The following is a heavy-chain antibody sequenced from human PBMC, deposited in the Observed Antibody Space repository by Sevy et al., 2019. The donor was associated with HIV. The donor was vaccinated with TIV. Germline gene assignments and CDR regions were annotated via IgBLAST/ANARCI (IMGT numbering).Heavy chain of an antibody. V-gene: IGHV3-30-3*01. J-gene: IGHJ3*02. D-gene: IGHD6-19*01. Sequence: GSLRLSCAASGFTFSSYAMHWVRQAPGKGLEWVAVISYDGSNKYYADSVKGRFTISRDNSKNTLYLQMNSLRAEDTAVYYCARDRAVAGTSYAFDIWGQGTMVTVSS. CDR3: ARDRAVAGTSYAFDI. CDR2: ISYDGSNK. CDR1: GFTFSSYA.